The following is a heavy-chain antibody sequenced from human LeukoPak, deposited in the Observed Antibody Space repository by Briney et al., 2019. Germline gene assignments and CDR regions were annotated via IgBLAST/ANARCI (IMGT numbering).Heavy chain of an antibody. V-gene: IGHV1-69*06. CDR1: GGTFSSYA. J-gene: IGHJ5*02. CDR3: ARGPYDFWSGYYVNWFDP. D-gene: IGHD3-3*01. CDR2: IIPIFGTA. Sequence: SVKVSCKASGGTFSSYAISWVRQAPGQGLEWMGRIIPIFGTANYAQKFQGRDTITADKSTSTAYMELSSLRSEDTAVYYCARGPYDFWSGYYVNWFDPWGQGTLVTVSS.